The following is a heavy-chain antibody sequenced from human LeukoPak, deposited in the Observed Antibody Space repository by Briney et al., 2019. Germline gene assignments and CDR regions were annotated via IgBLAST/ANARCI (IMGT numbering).Heavy chain of an antibody. CDR3: ARDGRLRPFDY. Sequence: PSETLSLTCPVSAGSISSISYYWGWIRQPLGKGLEWIGSIYYSGSTYYNPSLKSRVTISVDTSKNQFSLKLSSVTAADTAVYYCARDGRLRPFDYWGQGTLVTVSS. CDR1: AGSISSISYY. J-gene: IGHJ4*02. D-gene: IGHD5-12*01. V-gene: IGHV4-39*07. CDR2: IYYSGST.